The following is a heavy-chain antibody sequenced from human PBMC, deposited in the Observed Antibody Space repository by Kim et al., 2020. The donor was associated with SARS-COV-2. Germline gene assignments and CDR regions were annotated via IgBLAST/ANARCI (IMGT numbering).Heavy chain of an antibody. CDR1: GFTFSSYS. CDR3: ARDLVGCSSTSCPTGYYYGMDV. V-gene: IGHV3-48*02. J-gene: IGHJ6*02. D-gene: IGHD2-2*01. Sequence: GGSLRLSCAASGFTFSSYSMNWVRQAPGKGLEWVSYISSSSSTIYYADSVKGRFTISRDNAKNSLYLQMNSLRDEDTAVYYCARDLVGCSSTSCPTGYYYGMDVWGQGTTVTVSS. CDR2: ISSSSSTI.